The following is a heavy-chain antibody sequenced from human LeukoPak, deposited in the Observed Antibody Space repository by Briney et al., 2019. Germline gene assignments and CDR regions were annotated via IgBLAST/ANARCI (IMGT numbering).Heavy chain of an antibody. CDR1: GFTFSSYA. V-gene: IGHV3-23*01. J-gene: IGHJ4*02. Sequence: GGSLRLSCAASGFTFSSYAMSWVRQAPGKGLEWVSAISGSGGSTYYADSVKGRFTISRDNSKNTLYLQMNSLRAEDTAVYYCAKAPYYESSGRHLDYWGQGTLVTVSS. D-gene: IGHD3-22*01. CDR2: ISGSGGST. CDR3: AKAPYYESSGRHLDY.